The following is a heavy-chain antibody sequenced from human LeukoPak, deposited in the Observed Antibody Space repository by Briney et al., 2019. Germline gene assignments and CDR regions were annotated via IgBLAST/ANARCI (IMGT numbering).Heavy chain of an antibody. D-gene: IGHD3/OR15-3a*01. CDR3: AKEDWSRNGMDV. Sequence: GGSLRLSCAASGFTFNSYAMSWVRQAPGKGLEWVSGITGSGGSTYYADSVKGRFTISRDSSKNTLHLQMNSLRAEGTAVYYCAKEDWSRNGMDVWGQGTTVTVSS. CDR2: ITGSGGST. CDR1: GFTFNSYA. V-gene: IGHV3-23*01. J-gene: IGHJ6*02.